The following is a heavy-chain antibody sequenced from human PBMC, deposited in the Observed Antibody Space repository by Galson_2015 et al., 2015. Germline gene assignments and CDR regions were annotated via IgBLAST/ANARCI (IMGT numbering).Heavy chain of an antibody. V-gene: IGHV3-48*02. Sequence: SLRLSCAASGFTFSTYSMNWVRQAPGKGLEWLSYINRDSISYADSVRGRFTISRDSAKNSLYLQMNSLRDEDTAVYYCARDHNWGFDYWGQGTLLTVSS. CDR1: GFTFSTYS. CDR3: ARDHNWGFDY. J-gene: IGHJ4*02. D-gene: IGHD1-1*01. CDR2: INRDSI.